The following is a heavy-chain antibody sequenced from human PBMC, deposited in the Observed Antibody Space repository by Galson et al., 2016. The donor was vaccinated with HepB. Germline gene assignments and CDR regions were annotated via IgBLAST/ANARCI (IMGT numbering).Heavy chain of an antibody. CDR1: GDSISSTNW. CDR3: ARELSGSGLTDY. J-gene: IGHJ4*02. V-gene: IGHV4-4*02. D-gene: IGHD3-10*01. CDR2: VSQSRNA. Sequence: SETLSLTCAVSGDSISSTNWWTWVRQPPGKGLEWIGEVSQSRNAIYNPSLERRVTMSVDKSKNHFFLKLTSVTAADTAVYFCARELSGSGLTDYWGQGALVTVSS.